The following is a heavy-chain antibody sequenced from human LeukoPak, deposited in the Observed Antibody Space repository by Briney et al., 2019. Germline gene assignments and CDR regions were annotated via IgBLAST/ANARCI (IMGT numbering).Heavy chain of an antibody. J-gene: IGHJ4*02. CDR3: ARGGLLGYDSSGYSDY. D-gene: IGHD3-22*01. Sequence: ASVKVSCKASGYTFTSYGISWVRQAPGQGLEWMGWISAYNGNTNYAQMLQGRVTMTTDTSTSTAYMELRSLRSDDTAVYYCARGGLLGYDSSGYSDYWGQGTLVTVSS. CDR2: ISAYNGNT. V-gene: IGHV1-18*01. CDR1: GYTFTSYG.